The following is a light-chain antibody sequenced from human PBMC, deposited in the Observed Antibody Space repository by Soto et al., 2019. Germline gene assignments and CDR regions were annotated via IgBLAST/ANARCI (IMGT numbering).Light chain of an antibody. V-gene: IGKV3-15*01. CDR3: QQGHNGPLT. CDR1: QCISSE. J-gene: IGKJ2*01. Sequence: EIVMTQSPATLSVCPGERATLSCRASQCISSELDWYQQRPGQPPRLLIYGASTRATGVADRFTGSGSGSDFTLTTSGLQSEDFAVYYCQQGHNGPLTFGQGTRLEI. CDR2: GAS.